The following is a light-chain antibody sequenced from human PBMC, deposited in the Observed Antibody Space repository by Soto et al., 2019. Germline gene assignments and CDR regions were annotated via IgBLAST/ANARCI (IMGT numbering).Light chain of an antibody. CDR2: AAS. V-gene: IGKV1-39*01. Sequence: DIQMTQSPSSLSGSVGDRVTITCRASENISRHLNWYQQKPGKAPKLLMYAASSLQNGVPSRFRGGGSGTDFTLTISNLQPEDFATYYCQQTYTTLSITFGQGTRLESK. CDR1: ENISRH. J-gene: IGKJ5*01. CDR3: QQTYTTLSIT.